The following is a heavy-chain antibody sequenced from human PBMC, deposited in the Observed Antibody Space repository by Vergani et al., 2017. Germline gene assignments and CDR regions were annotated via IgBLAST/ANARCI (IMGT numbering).Heavy chain of an antibody. Sequence: VQLVESGGGSVQSGGSLRLSCVASGFTFSSYAMHWVRQAPGKGLEWVAVISYDGSNKYYADSVKGRFTISRDNSKNTLYLQMNSLRVEDTAVYYCGRGSDNYNWGQGTLVTVSS. D-gene: IGHD5-24*01. V-gene: IGHV3-30-3*01. CDR3: GRGSDNYN. CDR2: ISYDGSNK. J-gene: IGHJ4*02. CDR1: GFTFSSYA.